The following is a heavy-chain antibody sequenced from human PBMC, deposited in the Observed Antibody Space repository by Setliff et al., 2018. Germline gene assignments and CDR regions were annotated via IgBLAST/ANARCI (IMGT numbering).Heavy chain of an antibody. Sequence: GGSLRLSCAASGFTFSSYEMNWVRQAPGKGLEWVSYISSSGSTIYYADSVKGRFTISRGNAKKSLYLQMNSLRAEDTAVYYCAREASVDFWSGYPYYYYMDVWGKGTTVTVSS. CDR2: ISSSGSTI. CDR1: GFTFSSYE. V-gene: IGHV3-48*03. CDR3: AREASVDFWSGYPYYYYMDV. J-gene: IGHJ6*03. D-gene: IGHD3-3*01.